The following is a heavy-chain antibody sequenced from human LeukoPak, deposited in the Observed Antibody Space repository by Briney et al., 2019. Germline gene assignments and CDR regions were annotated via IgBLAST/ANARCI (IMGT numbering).Heavy chain of an antibody. J-gene: IGHJ4*02. CDR2: IFYSGTT. CDR3: ASLSSGYPIATFDY. D-gene: IGHD3-22*01. Sequence: KTSQNLSLTCTVSGGSINSGDYYWNWIRQSPGRGLGWIGFIFYSGTTYYNPSLKSRITMSIDTSKNQFSLDLSSVTAADTAVYYCASLSSGYPIATFDYWGQGTLVTVSS. CDR1: GGSINSGDYY. V-gene: IGHV4-30-4*01.